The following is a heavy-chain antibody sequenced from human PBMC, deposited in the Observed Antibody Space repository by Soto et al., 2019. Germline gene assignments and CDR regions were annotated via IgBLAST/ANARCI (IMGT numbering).Heavy chain of an antibody. D-gene: IGHD1-26*01. CDR2: IYYSGCT. CDR3: ARGGSYTWDNWFDP. V-gene: IGHV4-61*01. J-gene: IGHJ5*02. CDR1: GGSVSSGSNY. Sequence: SETLSLTCTVSGGSVSSGSNYWSWIRQPPGKGLEWIGYIYYSGCTNYNPSLKSRVTISVDTSKNQFSLKLSSVTAADTGVFYCARGGSYTWDNWFDPWGQGTLVTVSS.